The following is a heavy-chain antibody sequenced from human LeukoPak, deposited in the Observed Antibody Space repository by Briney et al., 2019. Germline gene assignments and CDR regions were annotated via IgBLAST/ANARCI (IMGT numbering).Heavy chain of an antibody. CDR3: ARGLYCGGDCCPPYFDY. CDR1: GFTFRDYY. V-gene: IGHV3-11*01. J-gene: IGHJ4*02. Sequence: PGGSLRLSCAASGFTFRDYYMSWIRQAPGKGLEWISYISSSRNDIYYADSVKGRFTISRDNAKNSLYLQMNGLSLDDTAVYYCARGLYCGGDCCPPYFDYWGQGTLVTVSS. CDR2: ISSSRNDI. D-gene: IGHD2-21*02.